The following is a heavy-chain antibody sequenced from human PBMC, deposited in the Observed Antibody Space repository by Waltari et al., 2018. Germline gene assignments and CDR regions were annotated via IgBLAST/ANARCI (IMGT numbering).Heavy chain of an antibody. J-gene: IGHJ4*02. CDR1: GFTFSSYA. V-gene: IGHV3-23*01. CDR2: SSGSGGST. CDR3: AKDPIVVVTAIFDY. D-gene: IGHD2-21*02. Sequence: EVQLLESGGGLVQPGGSLRLSCAASGFTFSSYAMSWVRQAPGKGLEWVSASSGSGGSTYYADSVKGRFTISRDKSKNTLYLQMNSLRAEDTAVYYCAKDPIVVVTAIFDYWGQGTLVTVSS.